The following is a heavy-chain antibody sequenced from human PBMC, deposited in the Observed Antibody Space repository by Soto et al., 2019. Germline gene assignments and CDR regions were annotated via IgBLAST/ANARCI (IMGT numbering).Heavy chain of an antibody. J-gene: IGHJ4*01. CDR1: GFTFSSYG. V-gene: IGHV3-15*07. D-gene: IGHD2-21*01. CDR2: IKSQVNGGTP. CDR3: TTDSYFTSKLVRFDY. Sequence: GGSLRLSCAASGFTFSSYGMHWVRQAPGKGLEWVGRIKSQVNGGTPDFAAPVRGRFAISRDDSRSMVYLQMNRLKTEDTAVYYCTTDSYFTSKLVRFDYWGLGTLVTVSS.